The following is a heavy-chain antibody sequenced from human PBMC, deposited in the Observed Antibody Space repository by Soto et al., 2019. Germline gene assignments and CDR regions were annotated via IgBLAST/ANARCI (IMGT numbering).Heavy chain of an antibody. D-gene: IGHD1-26*01. CDR1: GITFTSHA. CDR2: ISGSGGST. J-gene: IGHJ4*02. V-gene: IGHV3-23*01. Sequence: EVQLLDSGGGLVQPGGSLRLSCVASGITFTSHAMSWVRQAPGKGLEWVSAISGSGGSTYYADSVKGRFTISRDNSKNTVSLQMNSLRVEDTAVYYCAKRVGDYWGQGTLVTVSS. CDR3: AKRVGDY.